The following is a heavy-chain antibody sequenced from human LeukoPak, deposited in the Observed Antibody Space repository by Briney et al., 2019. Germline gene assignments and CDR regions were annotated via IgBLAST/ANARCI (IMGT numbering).Heavy chain of an antibody. V-gene: IGHV1-18*01. CDR3: AREGRTKVTPRPDGFDI. Sequence: ASVKVSCKASGYTFTSYGISWVRQAPGQGLEWMGWISGSNGNTNYAQKLQGRVTMTTDTSTSTAYMELRSLRSEDTAVYYCAREGRTKVTPRPDGFDIWGQGTMVTVSS. CDR2: ISGSNGNT. CDR1: GYTFTSYG. J-gene: IGHJ3*02. D-gene: IGHD4-17*01.